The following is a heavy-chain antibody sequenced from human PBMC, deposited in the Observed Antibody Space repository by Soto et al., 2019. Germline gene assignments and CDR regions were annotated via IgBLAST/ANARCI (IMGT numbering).Heavy chain of an antibody. CDR1: GFTFSSYS. D-gene: IGHD6-19*01. CDR3: ARGSSGWYWYFDY. CDR2: ISSSSSTI. V-gene: IGHV3-48*01. Sequence: EVQLVESGGGLVQPGGSLRLSCAASGFTFSSYSMNWVRQAPGKGLEWVSYISSSSSTIYYADSVKGRFTISRDNAKNSLYLQMNSLRAEDTAVYYCARGSSGWYWYFDYWGQGTLVTVSS. J-gene: IGHJ4*02.